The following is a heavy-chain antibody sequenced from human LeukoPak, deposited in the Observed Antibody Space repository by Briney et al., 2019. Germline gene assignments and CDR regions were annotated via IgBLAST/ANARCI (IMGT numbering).Heavy chain of an antibody. CDR1: GYSFTRYW. Sequence: GESLKISCKTSGYSFTRYWIAWVRHTPGKGLECMGIVYPDDSDTRYSPAFQGQVTISADKSITTAYLHWSSLKASDTAVYYCARPSGTYFPFDYWGQGTLVTVSS. J-gene: IGHJ4*02. D-gene: IGHD1-26*01. CDR3: ARPSGTYFPFDY. V-gene: IGHV5-51*01. CDR2: VYPDDSDT.